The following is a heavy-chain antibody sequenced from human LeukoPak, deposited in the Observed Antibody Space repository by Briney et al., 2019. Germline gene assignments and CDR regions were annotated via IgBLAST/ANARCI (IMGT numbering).Heavy chain of an antibody. V-gene: IGHV3-23*01. D-gene: IGHD6-13*01. CDR3: AKSGSIWYYFDY. Sequence: GGSLRLSCAASGFTFSSYGMHWVRQAPGKGLEWVSAITGSGGSTEYADSVKGRFTISRDNSKNTLYLQMNSLRADDTAVYYCAKSGSIWYYFDYWGQGTLVTVSS. CDR1: GFTFSSYG. CDR2: ITGSGGST. J-gene: IGHJ4*02.